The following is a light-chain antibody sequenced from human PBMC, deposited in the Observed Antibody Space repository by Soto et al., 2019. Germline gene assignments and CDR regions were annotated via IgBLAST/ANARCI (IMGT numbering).Light chain of an antibody. CDR3: QKYSSVIT. J-gene: IGKJ5*01. Sequence: DIQMTQSPSSLSASLGDRVTITCRASQGISSFVAWYQQKPGKVPRLLISDASTLQAGVPARFSGSGSGTDITLTSTSLHPEDVATYYCQKYSSVITFGQGTRLEIK. V-gene: IGKV1-27*01. CDR1: QGISSF. CDR2: DAS.